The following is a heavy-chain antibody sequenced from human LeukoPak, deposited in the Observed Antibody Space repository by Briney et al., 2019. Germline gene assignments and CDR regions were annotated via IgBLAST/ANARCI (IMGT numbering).Heavy chain of an antibody. D-gene: IGHD2-2*01. CDR2: INPNSGGT. J-gene: IGHJ6*02. V-gene: IGHV1-2*02. Sequence: ASVKVSCKASGYTFTGYYMHWVRQAPGQGLEWMGWINPNSGGTNYAQKFQGRVTMTRDTSIGTAYMELSRLRSDDTAVYYCARMSFTSYYGMDVWGQGTTVTVSS. CDR3: ARMSFTSYYGMDV. CDR1: GYTFTGYY.